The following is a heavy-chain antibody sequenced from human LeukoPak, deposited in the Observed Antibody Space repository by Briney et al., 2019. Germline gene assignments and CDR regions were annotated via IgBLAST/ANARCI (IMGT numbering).Heavy chain of an antibody. Sequence: QPGRSLRLSCAASGFTFDDYAMHWVRQAPGKGLEWVSGISWNSGSIGYADSVKGRFTISRDNAKNSLYLQMNSLRAEDTALYYCAEFSGDAYYWGQGTLVTVSS. V-gene: IGHV3-9*01. CDR2: ISWNSGSI. J-gene: IGHJ4*02. D-gene: IGHD7-27*01. CDR3: AEFSGDAYY. CDR1: GFTFDDYA.